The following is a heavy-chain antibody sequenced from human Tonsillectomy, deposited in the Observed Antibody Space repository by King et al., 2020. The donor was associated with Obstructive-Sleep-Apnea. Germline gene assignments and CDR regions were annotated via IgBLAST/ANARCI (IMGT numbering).Heavy chain of an antibody. CDR2: ISSDGSNK. J-gene: IGHJ4*02. V-gene: IGHV3-30*04. Sequence: VQLQESGGGVVQPGRSLRLSCAASGFTFSSYAMHWVRQAPGKGLEWVAVISSDGSNKYYADSVKGRFTISRDNSKNTLYLQMNSLRAEDTAVYYCAREYSSSFDYWGQGTLVTVSS. CDR3: AREYSSSFDY. CDR1: GFTFSSYA. D-gene: IGHD6-13*01.